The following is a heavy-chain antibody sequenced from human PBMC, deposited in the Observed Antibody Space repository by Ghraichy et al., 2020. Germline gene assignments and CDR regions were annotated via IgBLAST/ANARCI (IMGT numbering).Heavy chain of an antibody. V-gene: IGHV3-7*03. CDR3: LGGIST. Sequence: GGSLRLSCEASGFTFSTFWMTWVRQVPGKGLEWVANIKPDGSATYYVDSVKGRFTISRDNAKNSLYLQMNNLRADDTAIYYCLGGISTWGQGALVTVSS. CDR1: GFTFSTFW. J-gene: IGHJ4*02. CDR2: IKPDGSAT. D-gene: IGHD2/OR15-2a*01.